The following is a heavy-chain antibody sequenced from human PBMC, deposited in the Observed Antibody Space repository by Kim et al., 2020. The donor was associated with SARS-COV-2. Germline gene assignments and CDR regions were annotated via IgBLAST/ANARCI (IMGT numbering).Heavy chain of an antibody. Sequence: SVKVSCKASGGTFSSYTISWVRQAPGQGLEWMGRIIPILGIANYAQKFQGRVTITADKSTSTAYMELSSLRSEDTAVYYCARDQGARDGRSFYYGMDVWGQGTTVTVSS. J-gene: IGHJ6*02. CDR3: ARDQGARDGRSFYYGMDV. CDR2: IIPILGIA. CDR1: GGTFSSYT. D-gene: IGHD3-10*01. V-gene: IGHV1-69*04.